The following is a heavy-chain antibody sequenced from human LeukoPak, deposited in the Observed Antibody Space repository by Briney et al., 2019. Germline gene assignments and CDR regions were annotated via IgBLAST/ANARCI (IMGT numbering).Heavy chain of an antibody. Sequence: SETLSLTCTVSGGSISSYYWSWIRQPPGKGLEWIGYIHYSGSTYYNPSLKSRVTISVDTSKNQFSLKLSSVTAADTAVYYCARGAMIDDAFDIWGQGTMVTVSS. V-gene: IGHV4-59*08. CDR3: ARGAMIDDAFDI. CDR1: GGSISSYY. CDR2: IHYSGST. J-gene: IGHJ3*02. D-gene: IGHD3-22*01.